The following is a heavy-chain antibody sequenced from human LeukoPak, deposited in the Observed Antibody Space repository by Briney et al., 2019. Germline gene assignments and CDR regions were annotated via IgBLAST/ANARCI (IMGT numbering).Heavy chain of an antibody. Sequence: GRSLRLSCAASGFTSSSYGMHWVRQAPGKGLEWVAVISYDGSNKYYADSVKGRFTISRDNSKNTLYLQMNSLRAEDTAVYYCAKTRDGIAVAPGIFDIWGQGTMVTVSS. V-gene: IGHV3-30*18. CDR2: ISYDGSNK. CDR3: AKTRDGIAVAPGIFDI. J-gene: IGHJ3*02. D-gene: IGHD6-19*01. CDR1: GFTSSSYG.